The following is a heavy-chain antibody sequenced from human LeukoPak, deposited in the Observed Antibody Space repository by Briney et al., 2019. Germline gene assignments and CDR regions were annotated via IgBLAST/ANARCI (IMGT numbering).Heavy chain of an antibody. J-gene: IGHJ4*02. V-gene: IGHV1-69*04. D-gene: IGHD3-22*01. CDR3: ARASSHYYDSSGSPGGY. Sequence: GASVKVSCKASGGTFSSYAISWVRQAPGQGLEWMGRIIPIFGIANYAQKFQGRVTITADKSTSTAYMELSSLRSEDTAVYYCARASSHYYDSSGSPGGYWGQGTLVTVSS. CDR1: GGTFSSYA. CDR2: IIPIFGIA.